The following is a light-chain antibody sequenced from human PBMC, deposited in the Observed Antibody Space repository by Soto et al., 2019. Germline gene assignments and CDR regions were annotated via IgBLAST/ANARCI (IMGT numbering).Light chain of an antibody. V-gene: IGKV3-20*01. CDR1: QSVSSSY. Sequence: ESVLTQSPGTLSLSPGERATLSCRASQSVSSSYLAGYQQKPGQAPRLLIYGASSRATGIPDRFSGSGSGSDFTLTISRLEPEDFAVYYCQQYSSSSYTFGQGTKLEIK. J-gene: IGKJ2*01. CDR3: QQYSSSSYT. CDR2: GAS.